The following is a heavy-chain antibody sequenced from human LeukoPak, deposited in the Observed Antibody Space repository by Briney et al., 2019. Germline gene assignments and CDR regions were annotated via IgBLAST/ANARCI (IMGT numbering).Heavy chain of an antibody. CDR1: GGSISSYY. J-gene: IGHJ4*02. V-gene: IGHV4-59*01. CDR3: ARSKMATILDY. Sequence: SETLSLTCTVSGGSISSYYWSWLRQPPGKGLEWIGYIYYSGSTNYNPSLKSRVTISVDTSKNQFSLKLSSVTAADTAVYYCARSKMATILDYWGQGTLVTVSS. D-gene: IGHD5-24*01. CDR2: IYYSGST.